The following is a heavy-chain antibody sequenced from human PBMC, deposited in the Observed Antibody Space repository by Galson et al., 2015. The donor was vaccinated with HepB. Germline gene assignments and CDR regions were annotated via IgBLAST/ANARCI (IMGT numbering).Heavy chain of an antibody. V-gene: IGHV3-30*18. Sequence: SLRLSCAASGFTFSSYGMHWVRQAPGKGLEWVAVISYDGSNKYYADSVKGRFTISRDNSKNTLYLQMNSLRAEDTAVYYCAKESPGRFDPWGQGTLVTVSS. CDR1: GFTFSSYG. CDR3: AKESPGRFDP. CDR2: ISYDGSNK. J-gene: IGHJ5*02.